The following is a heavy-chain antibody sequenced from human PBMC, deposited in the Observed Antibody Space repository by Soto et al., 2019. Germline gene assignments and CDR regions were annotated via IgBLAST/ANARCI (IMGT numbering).Heavy chain of an antibody. CDR2: IWYDGSNK. D-gene: IGHD3-22*01. CDR3: ARGRRYYDSSHPRYYYYGMDV. Sequence: GGSLRLSCAASGFTFSSYGMHWVRQAPGKGLEWVAVIWYDGSNKYYADSVKGRFTISRDNSKNTLYLQMNSLRAEDTAVYYCARGRRYYDSSHPRYYYYGMDVWGQGTTVTVSS. V-gene: IGHV3-33*01. J-gene: IGHJ6*02. CDR1: GFTFSSYG.